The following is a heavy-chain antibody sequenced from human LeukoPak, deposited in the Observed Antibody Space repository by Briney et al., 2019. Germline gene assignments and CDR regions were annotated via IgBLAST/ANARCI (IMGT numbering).Heavy chain of an antibody. CDR2: TSYDETYK. V-gene: IGHV3-30*03. CDR3: ARAKFVISKEDY. D-gene: IGHD3-16*02. Sequence: PGGSLRLSCAASGFTFSSYNMNWVRQTPGKGLEWVAATSYDETYKYYADSVKGRFTISRDNSKNMMYLQMNNLRTEDTAVYYCARAKFVISKEDYWGQGILVTVSS. CDR1: GFTFSSYN. J-gene: IGHJ4*02.